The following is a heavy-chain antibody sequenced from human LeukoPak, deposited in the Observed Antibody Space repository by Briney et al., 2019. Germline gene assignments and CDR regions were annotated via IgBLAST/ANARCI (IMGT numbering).Heavy chain of an antibody. D-gene: IGHD3-10*01. CDR3: ARRGAGLWFGELLTAHAFDI. J-gene: IGHJ3*02. CDR1: GYSISSGYY. V-gene: IGHV4-38-2*02. CDR2: IYHSGST. Sequence: SETLSLTCTVSGYSISSGYYWGWIRQPPGKGLEWIGSIYHSGSTYYNPSLKSRVTISVDTSKNQFSLKLSSVTAADTAVYYCARRGAGLWFGELLTAHAFDIWGQGTMVTVSS.